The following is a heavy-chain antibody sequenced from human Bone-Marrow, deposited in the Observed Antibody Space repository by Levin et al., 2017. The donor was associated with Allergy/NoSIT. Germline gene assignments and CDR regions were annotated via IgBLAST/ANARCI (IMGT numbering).Heavy chain of an antibody. CDR2: ISWDGGST. CDR3: AKVGYGGNSILGAFDI. Sequence: GGSLRLSCAASGFTFDDYAMHWVRQAPGKGLEWVSLISWDGGSTYYADSVKGRFTISRDNSKNSLYLQMNSLRAEDTALYYCAKVGYGGNSILGAFDIWGQGTMVTVSS. D-gene: IGHD4-23*01. J-gene: IGHJ3*02. V-gene: IGHV3-43D*03. CDR1: GFTFDDYA.